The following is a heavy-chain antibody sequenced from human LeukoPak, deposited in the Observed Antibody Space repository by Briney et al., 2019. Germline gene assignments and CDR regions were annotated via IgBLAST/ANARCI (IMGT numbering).Heavy chain of an antibody. CDR2: MSYDGSNK. Sequence: GGSLRLSCAASGFTFSSYAMHWVRQAPGKGLEWVAVMSYDGSNKYYADSVKGRFTISRDNSKNTLYLQMNSLRAEDTAVYYCARSRGIAAAGTGGWFDPWGQGTLVTVSS. CDR3: ARSRGIAAAGTGGWFDP. D-gene: IGHD6-13*01. CDR1: GFTFSSYA. V-gene: IGHV3-30-3*01. J-gene: IGHJ5*02.